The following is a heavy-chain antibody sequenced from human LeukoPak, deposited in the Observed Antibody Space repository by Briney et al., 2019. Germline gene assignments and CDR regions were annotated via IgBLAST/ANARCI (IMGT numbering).Heavy chain of an antibody. CDR2: ISWNSGSI. CDR1: GFTFDDYA. V-gene: IGHV3-9*01. Sequence: GRSQRLSCAASGFTFDDYAMHWVRQAPGKGLEWVSGISWNSGSIGYADSVKGRFTISRDNAKNSLYLQMNSLRAEDTALYYCAKDNRPLYSSGWYYFDYWGQGTLVTVSS. D-gene: IGHD6-19*01. CDR3: AKDNRPLYSSGWYYFDY. J-gene: IGHJ4*02.